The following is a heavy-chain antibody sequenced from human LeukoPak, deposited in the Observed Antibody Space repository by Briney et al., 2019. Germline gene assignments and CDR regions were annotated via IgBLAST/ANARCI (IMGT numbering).Heavy chain of an antibody. D-gene: IGHD6-19*01. CDR1: GGTFSSYA. V-gene: IGHV1-69*05. CDR3: ARGSGIAVAGTEDYYMDV. CDR2: IIPIFGTA. Sequence: SVKVSCKASGGTFSSYAISWVRQAPGQGLECMGGIIPIFGTANYAQKFQGRVTITTDESTSTAYMELSSLRSEDTAVYYCARGSGIAVAGTEDYYMDVWGKGTTVTVSS. J-gene: IGHJ6*03.